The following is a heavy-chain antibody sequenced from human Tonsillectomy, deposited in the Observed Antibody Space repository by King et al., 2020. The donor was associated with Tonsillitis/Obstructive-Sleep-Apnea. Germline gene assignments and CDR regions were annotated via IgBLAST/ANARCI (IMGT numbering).Heavy chain of an antibody. Sequence: QLVQSGAEVKKPGASVKVSCKASGYTFISYCISWVRQAPGPGLEWMGWISAYNSRTNCAQQLQGRGTMTTDNSTSTAYMEVRSLRSDDTAVYYCARGVGFGDLFDAFDIWGQGTMVTVSS. CDR3: ARGVGFGDLFDAFDI. CDR2: ISAYNSRT. D-gene: IGHD3-10*01. V-gene: IGHV1-18*01. CDR1: GYTFISYC. J-gene: IGHJ3*02.